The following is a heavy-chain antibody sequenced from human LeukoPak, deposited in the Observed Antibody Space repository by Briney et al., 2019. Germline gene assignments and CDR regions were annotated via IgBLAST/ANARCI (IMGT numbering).Heavy chain of an antibody. J-gene: IGHJ4*02. D-gene: IGHD1-1*01. V-gene: IGHV3-21*06. CDR1: GFIFSGHT. Sequence: GGSLRLSCAASGFIFSGHTMSWGRQAPGGGLEWVSSISTSSTYIYYAGSVEGRFTISRDNPKNSLFLQMNSLRAEDTAIYYCVRKMKTGSSSGDYDYWGQGTLVTVSS. CDR2: ISTSSTYI. CDR3: VRKMKTGSSSGDYDY.